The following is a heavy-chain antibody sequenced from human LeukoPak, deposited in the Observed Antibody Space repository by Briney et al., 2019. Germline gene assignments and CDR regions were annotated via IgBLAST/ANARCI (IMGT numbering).Heavy chain of an antibody. CDR1: GFTFSSYW. CDR3: ARDHYGGNSPFDY. J-gene: IGHJ4*02. D-gene: IGHD4-23*01. V-gene: IGHV3-74*01. CDR2: INSDGSST. Sequence: GGSLRLSCAASGFTFSSYWMHWVRQAPGKGPVWVSRINSDGSSTSYADAVKGRFTISRDIAKNTLYLQMNSLRAEDTAVYYCARDHYGGNSPFDYWGQGTLVTVSS.